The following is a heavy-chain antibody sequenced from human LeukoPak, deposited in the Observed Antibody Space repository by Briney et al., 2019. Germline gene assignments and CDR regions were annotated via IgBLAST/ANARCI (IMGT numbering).Heavy chain of an antibody. J-gene: IGHJ4*02. D-gene: IGHD3-10*01. CDR1: GYTLTDLS. CDR2: FDPEDAET. Sequence: ASVKVSCKVSGYTLTDLSMHRVRQAPGKGREWMGGFDPEDAETIYAQKFQGRVTMTEDTSTDTAYMELSSLRSEDTAVYYCATDLKGSRVFDYWGQGSLVTVSS. CDR3: ATDLKGSRVFDY. V-gene: IGHV1-24*01.